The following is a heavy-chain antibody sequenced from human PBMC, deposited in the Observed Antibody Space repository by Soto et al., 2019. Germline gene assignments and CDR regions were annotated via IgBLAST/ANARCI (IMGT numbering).Heavy chain of an antibody. J-gene: IGHJ5*02. Sequence: SSETLFLTCTVSGDSISSYFWSWIRQPPGKGLEWIGYVYSTEITNYNPSLKSRVAMSIDTSKNQFSLKVRSVTAADTAVYYCARGSEAWFDPWGLGTLVTVSS. CDR2: VYSTEIT. CDR1: GDSISSYF. CDR3: ARGSEAWFDP. V-gene: IGHV4-59*01.